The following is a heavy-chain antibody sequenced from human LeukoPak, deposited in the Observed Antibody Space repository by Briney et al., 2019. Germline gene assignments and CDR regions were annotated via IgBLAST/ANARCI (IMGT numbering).Heavy chain of an antibody. CDR2: IYYSGTT. D-gene: IGHD6-13*01. CDR1: GGSISSGGYY. V-gene: IGHV4-31*03. Sequence: SQTLSLTCTVSGGSISSGGYYWSWIRQHPGKGLEWIGYIYYSGTTYYNPSLKSRVTISVDTSKNQSSLKLSSVTAADTAVYYCARDIVAAAGKIWGALDYWGQGTLVTVSS. CDR3: ARDIVAAAGKIWGALDY. J-gene: IGHJ4*02.